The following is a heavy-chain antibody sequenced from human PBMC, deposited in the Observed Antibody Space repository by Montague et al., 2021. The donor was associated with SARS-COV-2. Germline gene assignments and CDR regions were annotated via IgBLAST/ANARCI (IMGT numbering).Heavy chain of an antibody. D-gene: IGHD2-2*01. CDR3: ARHLVYCSSTSCYEGRFDP. V-gene: IGHV4-39*01. CDR1: GGSISSGSYY. Sequence: SETLSLTCTVSGGSISSGSYYWGWIRQPPGKGLEWIGSIYYSGSTYYNPSLKSRVTISVDTSKNQFSLKLSSVTAADTAVYYCARHLVYCSSTSCYEGRFDPWGRGTLVTVSS. CDR2: IYYSGST. J-gene: IGHJ5*02.